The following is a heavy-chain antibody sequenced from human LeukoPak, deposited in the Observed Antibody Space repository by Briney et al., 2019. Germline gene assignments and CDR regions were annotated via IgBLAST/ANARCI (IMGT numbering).Heavy chain of an antibody. V-gene: IGHV1-69*13. J-gene: IGHJ4*02. Sequence: ASVKVSCKASGYTFTSYYIHWVRQAPGQGLEWMGGIIPIFGTANYAQKFQGRVTITADESTSTAYMELSSLRSEDTAVYYCAIVAVAGTDGDYWGQGTLVTVSS. CDR3: AIVAVAGTDGDY. CDR1: GYTFTSYY. D-gene: IGHD6-19*01. CDR2: IIPIFGTA.